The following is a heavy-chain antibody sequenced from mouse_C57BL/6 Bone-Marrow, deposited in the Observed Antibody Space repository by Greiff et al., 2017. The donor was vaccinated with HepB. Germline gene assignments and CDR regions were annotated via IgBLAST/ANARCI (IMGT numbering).Heavy chain of an antibody. Sequence: VQLQESGAELVKPGASVKISCKASGYAFSSYWMNWVKQRPGKGLEWIGQIYPGDGDTNYNGKFKGKATLTADKSSSTAYMQLSSLTSEDSAVYFCARRRSSTPVATEWYFDVWGTGTTVTVSS. CDR3: ARRRSSTPVATEWYFDV. D-gene: IGHD1-1*01. CDR1: GYAFSSYW. J-gene: IGHJ1*03. CDR2: IYPGDGDT. V-gene: IGHV1-80*01.